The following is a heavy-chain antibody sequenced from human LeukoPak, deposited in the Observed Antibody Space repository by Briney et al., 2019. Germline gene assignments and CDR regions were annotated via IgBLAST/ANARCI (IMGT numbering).Heavy chain of an antibody. V-gene: IGHV5-51*01. D-gene: IGHD5-12*01. Sequence: GESLKISCKASGYTFATYWIAWVRQMPGKGLEWMGIICPGDSDTRYSPSFQGQVTISADKSITTAYLQWSSLKASDTAMYYCARRVTTSIWFDPWGQGTLVTVSS. CDR2: ICPGDSDT. CDR1: GYTFATYW. J-gene: IGHJ5*02. CDR3: ARRVTTSIWFDP.